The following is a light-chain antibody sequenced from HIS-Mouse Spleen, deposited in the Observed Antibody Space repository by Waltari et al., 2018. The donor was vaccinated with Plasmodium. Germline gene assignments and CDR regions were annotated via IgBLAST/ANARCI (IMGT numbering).Light chain of an antibody. V-gene: IGLV2-23*01. Sequence: QSALTQPASVSGSPGQSITTSCTGTSSDGCSYNLVSWYQQHPGKAPKLMIYEGSKRPSGVSNRFSGSKSGNTASLTISGLQAEDEADYYCCSYAGSSTWVFGGGTKLTVL. CDR1: SSDGCSYNL. CDR3: CSYAGSSTWV. CDR2: EGS. J-gene: IGLJ3*02.